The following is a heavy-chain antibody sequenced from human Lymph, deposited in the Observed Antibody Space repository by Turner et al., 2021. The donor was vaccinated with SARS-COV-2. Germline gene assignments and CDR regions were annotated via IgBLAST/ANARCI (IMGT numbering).Heavy chain of an antibody. CDR1: GFIVSSNY. V-gene: IGHV3-53*01. J-gene: IGHJ4*02. CDR2: IYSGGST. D-gene: IGHD4-17*01. CDR3: ARVLPYGDYFDY. Sequence: EVQLVESGGGLIQPGGSLRLSCAASGFIVSSNYMSWVRQAPGEGLEWVSIIYSGGSTYYADSVKGRFTISRDNSKNTLYLQMNSLRAEDTAVYYCARVLPYGDYFDYWGQGTLVTVSS.